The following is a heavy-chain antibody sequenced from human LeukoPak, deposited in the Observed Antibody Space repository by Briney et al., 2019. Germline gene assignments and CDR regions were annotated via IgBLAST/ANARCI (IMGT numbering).Heavy chain of an antibody. CDR1: GFTFSSYA. Sequence: GGSLRLSCAASGFTFSSYAMHWVRQAPGKGLEWVAVISYDGSNKYYADSVKGRFTISRDNSKNTLYLQMNSLRAEDTAVYYCARESYDSSGYHYWGQGTLVTVSS. V-gene: IGHV3-30-3*01. CDR3: ARESYDSSGYHY. J-gene: IGHJ4*02. CDR2: ISYDGSNK. D-gene: IGHD3-22*01.